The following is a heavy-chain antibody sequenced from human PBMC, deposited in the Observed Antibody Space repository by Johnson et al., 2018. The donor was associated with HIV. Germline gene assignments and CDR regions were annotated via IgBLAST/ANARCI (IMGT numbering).Heavy chain of an antibody. J-gene: IGHJ3*02. D-gene: IGHD3-22*01. CDR3: AKETRDSRSAFDI. Sequence: MQLVESGGGLIQPGGSLRLSCAASGLTVSSNYMSWVRQAPGKGLEWVSVIYSGGSTYYADSVKGRFTISRDNSKNKLYLQMNSLRAEDTAVYYCAKETRDSRSAFDIWGQGTMVTVSS. V-gene: IGHV3-66*03. CDR2: IYSGGST. CDR1: GLTVSSNY.